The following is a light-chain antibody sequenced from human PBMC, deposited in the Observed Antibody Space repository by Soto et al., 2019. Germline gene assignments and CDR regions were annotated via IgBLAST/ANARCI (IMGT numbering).Light chain of an antibody. Sequence: QSALTQPPSASGTPGHRVTISCSGNSSNIGSNTVNWYQQLPGTAPKLLIYSNNQRPSGVPDRFSGSKSGTSASLAISGLQSEDEADYYCAAWDDSLNGFYVFGTGTKVTVL. CDR1: SSNIGSNT. CDR2: SNN. J-gene: IGLJ1*01. CDR3: AAWDDSLNGFYV. V-gene: IGLV1-44*01.